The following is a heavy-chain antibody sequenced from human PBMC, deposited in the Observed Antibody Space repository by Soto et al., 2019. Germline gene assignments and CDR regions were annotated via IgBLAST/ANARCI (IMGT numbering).Heavy chain of an antibody. CDR3: EANWNFGLNL. CDR1: GFSFSDFG. CDR2: ISSSLGHT. V-gene: IGHV3-11*03. J-gene: IGHJ4*02. D-gene: IGHD1-1*01. Sequence: PXESLTLSFAASGFSFSDFGVSWVRQAPGKGLEWISYISSSLGHTDYAESVKGRFTISRDNAKSSVFLEMSDLRSDDTAVYYCEANWNFGLNLWGQGTLVTVSS.